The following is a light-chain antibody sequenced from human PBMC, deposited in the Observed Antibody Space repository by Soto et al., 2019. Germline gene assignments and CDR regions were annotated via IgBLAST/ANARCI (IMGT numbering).Light chain of an antibody. J-gene: IGKJ1*01. CDR1: RSVSSN. Sequence: EILMTQYPATLSVSPGERATLSCRASRSVSSNLAWYQQKPGQAPRLLIYGASTRATGIPARFSGSGSGTELTLTISSLKSEDFAVYYCQQYNNWHPVTFGQGTKVDIK. CDR2: GAS. CDR3: QQYNNWHPVT. V-gene: IGKV3-15*01.